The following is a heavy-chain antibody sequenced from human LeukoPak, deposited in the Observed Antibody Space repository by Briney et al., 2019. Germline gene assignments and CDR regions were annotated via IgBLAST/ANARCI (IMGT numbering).Heavy chain of an antibody. CDR1: GFTFNSYS. D-gene: IGHD3-9*01. Sequence: GGSLRLSCAASGFTFNSYSMNWVRQAPGKGLEWVSSISSTTSYIYYADSVKGRFTISRDNAKNSLYLQMNSLRAEDTAVYYCARDRVRYFDWLLAGAFDIWGQGTMVTVSS. J-gene: IGHJ3*02. CDR2: ISSTTSYI. V-gene: IGHV3-21*01. CDR3: ARDRVRYFDWLLAGAFDI.